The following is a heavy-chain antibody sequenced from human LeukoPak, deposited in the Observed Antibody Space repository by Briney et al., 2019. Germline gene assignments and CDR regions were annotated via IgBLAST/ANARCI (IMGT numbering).Heavy chain of an antibody. CDR3: ARTYSGRSYYFDC. Sequence: SETLSLTCTVSGGSISSFHWSWIRQPPGKRLEHIGNIYDSGSTYYNPSLKSRVTISVDTSKNQFSLKLSSVTAAGTAVYYCARTYSGRSYYFDCWGQGTLVTVSS. J-gene: IGHJ4*02. CDR1: GGSISSFH. D-gene: IGHD1-26*01. V-gene: IGHV4-59*01. CDR2: IYDSGST.